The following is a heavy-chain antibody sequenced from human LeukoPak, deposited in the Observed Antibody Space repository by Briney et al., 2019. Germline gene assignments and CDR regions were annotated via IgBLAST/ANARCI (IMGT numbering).Heavy chain of an antibody. CDR1: GGSISSGGYS. CDR3: ARAHSSGSD. V-gene: IGHV4-30-2*01. J-gene: IGHJ4*02. Sequence: SETLSLTCAVSGGSISSGGYSWSWIRQPPGKGLEWIGYIYHSGSTYYNPSLKSRVTISVDRSKNQFSLKLSSVTAADTAVYYCARAHSSGSDWGQGTLVTVSS. CDR2: IYHSGST. D-gene: IGHD3-22*01.